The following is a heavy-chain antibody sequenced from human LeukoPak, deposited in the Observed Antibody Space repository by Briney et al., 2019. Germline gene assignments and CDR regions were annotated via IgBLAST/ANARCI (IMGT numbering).Heavy chain of an antibody. CDR2: VNTDGSEK. V-gene: IGHV3-7*01. J-gene: IGHJ4*02. CDR1: GFSFSNYW. D-gene: IGHD1-14*01. Sequence: PGGSLRLPYATTGFSFSNYWMNWVRQAPGKGLEWVAIVNTDGSEKHYVDSVRGRFIVSRDNAKNSLYLQITSLRGDDTALYYCARSDRGPEEWGQGTLVTLSS. CDR3: ARSDRGPEE.